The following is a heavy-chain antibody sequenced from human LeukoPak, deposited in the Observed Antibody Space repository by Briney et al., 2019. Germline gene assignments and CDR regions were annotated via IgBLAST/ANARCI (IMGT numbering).Heavy chain of an antibody. V-gene: IGHV3-7*01. CDR1: GFTFSSYW. CDR2: IKQDGSEK. CDR3: ARAGSVKLRSTDISSRSYYYYYYMDV. J-gene: IGHJ6*03. D-gene: IGHD2/OR15-2a*01. Sequence: GGSLRLSCAASGFTFSSYWMSWVRQAPGKGLEWVANIKQDGSEKYDVDSVKGRFTISRDNAKNSLYLQMNSLRAEDTAVYYCARAGSVKLRSTDISSRSYYYYYYMDVWGKGTAVTVSS.